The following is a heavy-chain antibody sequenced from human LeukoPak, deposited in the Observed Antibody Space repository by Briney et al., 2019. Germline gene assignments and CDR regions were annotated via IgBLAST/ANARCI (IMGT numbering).Heavy chain of an antibody. CDR3: ARNGVGASYFDY. Sequence: ASVKVSCKASGYTFSDNYMHWVRLAPGQGLEWMGCIKPNSGGTKYAQRFQGRVTMTRDTSISTAYMELSRLRSDDTAVYYCARNGVGASYFDYWGQGTLVTVSS. D-gene: IGHD1-26*01. V-gene: IGHV1-2*02. CDR2: IKPNSGGT. CDR1: GYTFSDNY. J-gene: IGHJ4*02.